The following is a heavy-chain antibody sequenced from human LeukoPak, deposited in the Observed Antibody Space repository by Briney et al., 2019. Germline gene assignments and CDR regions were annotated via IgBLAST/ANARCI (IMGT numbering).Heavy chain of an antibody. CDR2: ISPIFGIA. V-gene: IGHV1-69*04. CDR1: GRTFSSYA. D-gene: IGHD3-22*01. Sequence: GSSVKVSCKASGRTFSSYAISWVRQAPGQGLEWMGRISPIFGIANYAQKFQGRVTITADKSTSTAYMELSSLRSEDTAVYYCASSYYYDSSGYYEVDYWGQGTLVTVSS. J-gene: IGHJ4*02. CDR3: ASSYYYDSSGYYEVDY.